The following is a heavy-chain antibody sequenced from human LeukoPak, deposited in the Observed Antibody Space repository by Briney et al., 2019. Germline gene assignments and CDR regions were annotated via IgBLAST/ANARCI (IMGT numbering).Heavy chain of an antibody. CDR3: ARERVGHCSSTSCADAFDI. J-gene: IGHJ3*02. D-gene: IGHD2-2*01. Sequence: VASVKVSCKASGGTFSSYAISWVRQAPGQGLEWMGWISAYNGNTNYAQKLQGRVTMTTDTSTSTAYMELRSLRSDDTAVYYCARERVGHCSSTSCADAFDIWGQGTMVTVSS. CDR1: GGTFSSYA. CDR2: ISAYNGNT. V-gene: IGHV1-18*01.